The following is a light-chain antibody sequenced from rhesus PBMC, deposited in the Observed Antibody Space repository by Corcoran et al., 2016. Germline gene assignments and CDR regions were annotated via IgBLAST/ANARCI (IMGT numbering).Light chain of an antibody. J-gene: IGKJ1*01. CDR1: QGITND. CDR3: QHYYSTPPT. Sequence: DIQMTQSPSSLSASVGDRVTITCRASQGITNDLAWYQQNPGETPKLLINEASSLQSGIPSRFSGSGSGTDFTLTLSILQSEDFATYSFQHYYSTPPTFGQGTKVEIK. V-gene: IGKV1-25*01. CDR2: EAS.